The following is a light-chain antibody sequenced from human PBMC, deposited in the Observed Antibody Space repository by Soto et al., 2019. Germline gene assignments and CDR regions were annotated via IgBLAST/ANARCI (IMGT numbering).Light chain of an antibody. CDR1: QSVSSSY. J-gene: IGKJ1*01. CDR2: GAS. CDR3: QQYGSSRKT. Sequence: EIELTQSPGTLTLSPGERATLSCRASQSVSSSYLAWYQQKPGQAPRLLIYGASSRATGIPDRFSGSGFGTDFTLTISRLEPEDFAVYYCQQYGSSRKTFGQGTKVDIK. V-gene: IGKV3-20*01.